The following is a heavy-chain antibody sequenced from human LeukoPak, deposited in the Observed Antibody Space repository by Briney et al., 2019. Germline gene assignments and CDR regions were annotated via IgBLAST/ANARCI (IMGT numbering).Heavy chain of an antibody. D-gene: IGHD4-17*01. Sequence: GGSLRLSCAASGFTFRTYGMNWVRQAPGKGLEWVSVISGSGSTYYADSVKGRFTISRDNSKNTLYLQMNSLRAEDTAVYYCAKDLTYGEYAGGDAFDIWGQGTMVTVSS. V-gene: IGHV3-23*01. CDR3: AKDLTYGEYAGGDAFDI. CDR1: GFTFRTYG. J-gene: IGHJ3*02. CDR2: ISGSGST.